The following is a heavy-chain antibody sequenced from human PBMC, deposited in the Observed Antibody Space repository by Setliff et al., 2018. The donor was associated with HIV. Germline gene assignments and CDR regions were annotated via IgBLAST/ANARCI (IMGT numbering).Heavy chain of an antibody. J-gene: IGHJ4*02. CDR2: TYYSGST. V-gene: IGHV4-39*01. Sequence: SETLSLTCTVSGGPMTTISSYWGWIRQSPGKGLEWIASTYYSGSTYYNPSLKSRTSRSIDTSKNQFSLTLRTVTAAATAMSDCARPGSRRDWGHWGRGTLVTVSS. CDR1: GGPMTTISSY. CDR3: ARPGSRRDWGH. D-gene: IGHD3-10*01.